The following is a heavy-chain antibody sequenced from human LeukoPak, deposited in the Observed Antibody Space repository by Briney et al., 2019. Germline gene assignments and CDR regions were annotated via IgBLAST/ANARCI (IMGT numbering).Heavy chain of an antibody. J-gene: IGHJ3*02. V-gene: IGHV1-2*02. D-gene: IGHD3-22*01. Sequence: ASVKVSCKTSGYTFTGYYIHWVRQAPGQGLEWMGWINPNSGNTNYAQKFQGRVSMTGDTSISTAYMELSRLRSDDTAVYYCARTLVVINDAFDIWGQGTMVTVSS. CDR1: GYTFTGYY. CDR3: ARTLVVINDAFDI. CDR2: INPNSGNT.